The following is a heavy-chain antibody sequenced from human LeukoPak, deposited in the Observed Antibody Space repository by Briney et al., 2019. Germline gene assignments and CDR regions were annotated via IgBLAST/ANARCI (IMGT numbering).Heavy chain of an antibody. J-gene: IGHJ4*02. CDR2: IYYSGST. CDR3: ARVGLDGSCFN. D-gene: IGHD2-15*01. Sequence: SETLALTCAFSGGSISSYYWSWIRQPRGRGLEWGGYIYYSGSTNYNTALKRRVTISVDTSENQFLLKLSSVTAADTAVFYMARVGLDGSCFNWGQGTLVTVSS. CDR1: GGSISSYY. V-gene: IGHV4-59*01.